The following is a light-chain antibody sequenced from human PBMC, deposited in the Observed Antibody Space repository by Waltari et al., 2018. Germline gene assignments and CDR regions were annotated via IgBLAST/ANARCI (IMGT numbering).Light chain of an antibody. J-gene: IGKJ2*01. CDR3: QQYYTTPQT. CDR2: WAS. V-gene: IGKV4-1*01. Sequence: DIMMTQSPAALTVSPGERATVNCKSSQSLLYRSNDKSYLAWFQQRPGQPPKLLIYWASTRDSGVPDRFIGSGSETDFTLTISSLQPEDAAVYYCQQYYTTPQTFGQGTKVEIK. CDR1: QSLLYRSNDKSY.